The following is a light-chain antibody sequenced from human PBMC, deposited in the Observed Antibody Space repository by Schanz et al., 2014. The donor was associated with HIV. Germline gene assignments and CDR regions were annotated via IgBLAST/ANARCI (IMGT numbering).Light chain of an antibody. CDR3: SSYAGSNILYV. CDR1: SSDVGRYNY. J-gene: IGLJ1*01. V-gene: IGLV2-8*01. CDR2: EVN. Sequence: QSALTQPPSASGSPGQSVTISCTGTSSDVGRYNYVPWFQQHPGKAPKLMIYEVNKRPSGVPDRFSGSKSGNTASLTVSGLQAEDEAEYYCSSYAGSNILYVFGTGTKLTVL.